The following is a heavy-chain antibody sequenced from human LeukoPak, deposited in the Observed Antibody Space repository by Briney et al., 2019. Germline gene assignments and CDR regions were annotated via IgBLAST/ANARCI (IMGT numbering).Heavy chain of an antibody. CDR1: GFTFSSYA. CDR2: ISGSGGST. V-gene: IGHV3-23*01. Sequence: GGSLRLSCAASGFTFSSYAMSWVRQAPGKGLEWVSAISGSGGSTYYAGSVKGRFTISRDNSKTTLYLQMNSLRAEDTAVYYCAKDRGELLAFDYWGQGTLVSVSS. J-gene: IGHJ4*02. D-gene: IGHD1-26*01. CDR3: AKDRGELLAFDY.